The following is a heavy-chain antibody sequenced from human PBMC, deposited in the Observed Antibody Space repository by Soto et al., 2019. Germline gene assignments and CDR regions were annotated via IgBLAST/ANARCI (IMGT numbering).Heavy chain of an antibody. CDR2: IYHSGST. Sequence: PSETLSLTCAVSGGSISSGGYSWSWIRQPPGKGLEWIGYIYHSGSTYYNPSLKSRVTISVDRSKNQFSLKLSSVTAADTAVYYCARGFRSGTGYFDYWGQGTLVTVSS. J-gene: IGHJ4*02. CDR3: ARGFRSGTGYFDY. D-gene: IGHD1-7*01. V-gene: IGHV4-30-2*01. CDR1: GGSISSGGYS.